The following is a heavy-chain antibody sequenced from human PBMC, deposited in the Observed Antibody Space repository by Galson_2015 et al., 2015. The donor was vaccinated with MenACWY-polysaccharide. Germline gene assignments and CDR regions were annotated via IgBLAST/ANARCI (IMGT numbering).Heavy chain of an antibody. CDR1: GFSLCAGY. CDR2: ISKSGDSI. Sequence: YLRLSCAASGFSLCAGYMSWSRHAPGKGLEWLTYISKSGDSIYYADSMKGRFTISRDNARNSLYLQMNSLEAEDAAIYYCARGHYGLDVWGQGTTVTVS. CDR3: ARGHYGLDV. V-gene: IGHV3-11*01. J-gene: IGHJ6*02.